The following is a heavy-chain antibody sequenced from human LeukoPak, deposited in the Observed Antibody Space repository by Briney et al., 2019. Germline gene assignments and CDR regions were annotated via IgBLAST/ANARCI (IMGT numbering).Heavy chain of an antibody. Sequence: PSETLSLTCTVSGGSISSGGYYWSWIRRHPGKGLEWIGYIYYSGSTYYNPSLKSRVTISVDTSKNQFSLKLSSVTAADTAVYYCARGITMVRGVTSPNWFDPWGQGTLVTVSS. D-gene: IGHD3-10*01. J-gene: IGHJ5*02. V-gene: IGHV4-31*03. CDR1: GGSISSGGYY. CDR2: IYYSGST. CDR3: ARGITMVRGVTSPNWFDP.